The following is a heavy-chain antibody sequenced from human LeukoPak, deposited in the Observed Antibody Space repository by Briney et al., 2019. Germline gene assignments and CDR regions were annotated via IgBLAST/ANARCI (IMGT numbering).Heavy chain of an antibody. CDR2: ISAYNGNT. CDR1: GYTFTSYG. Sequence: ASVKVSCKASGYTFTSYGISWVRQAPGQGLEWMGWISAYNGNTNYAQKLQGRVTMTTDTSTSTAYMELRSLRSDDTAVYYCARVDYYDSSGPPADPWAREPWSPSPQ. D-gene: IGHD3-22*01. J-gene: IGHJ5*02. CDR3: ARVDYYDSSGPPADP. V-gene: IGHV1-18*01.